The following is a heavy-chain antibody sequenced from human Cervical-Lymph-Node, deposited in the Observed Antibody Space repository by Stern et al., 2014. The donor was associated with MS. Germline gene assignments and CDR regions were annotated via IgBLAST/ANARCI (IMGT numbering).Heavy chain of an antibody. D-gene: IGHD3-22*01. J-gene: IGHJ4*02. CDR2: IYTSGST. CDR3: ARDLSYYYDSSGGFDY. CDR1: GGSISSGSYY. V-gene: IGHV4-61*02. Sequence: QVQLQESGPGLVKPSQTLSLTCTVSGGSISSGSYYWSWIRQPAGKGLEWIGRIYTSGSTNYNPSLKSRVTISVDTSKNQFSRKLSSVTAADTAVYYCARDLSYYYDSSGGFDYWGQGTLVTVSS.